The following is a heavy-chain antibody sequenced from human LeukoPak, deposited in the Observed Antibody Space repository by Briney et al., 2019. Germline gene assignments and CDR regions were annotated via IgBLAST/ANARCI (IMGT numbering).Heavy chain of an antibody. V-gene: IGHV3-30*02. CDR1: GFTFSNYA. CDR3: ARVTAGVLRYFDY. Sequence: GGSLRLSCAASGFTFSNYAMTWVRQAPGKGLEWVAFIRYDGSNKYYADSVKGRFTISRDNSKNTLYLQMNSLRAEDTAVYYCARVTAGVLRYFDYWGQGTLVTVSS. D-gene: IGHD1-20*01. J-gene: IGHJ4*02. CDR2: IRYDGSNK.